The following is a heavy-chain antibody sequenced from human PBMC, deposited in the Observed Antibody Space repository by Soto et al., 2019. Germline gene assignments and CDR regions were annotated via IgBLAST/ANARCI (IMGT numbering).Heavy chain of an antibody. CDR3: ARDLVLASDIVVVPAALHWFDP. CDR1: GGTFSSYT. V-gene: IGHV1-69*04. CDR2: IIPILGIA. Sequence: SVKVSCKASGGTFSSYTISWVRQAPGQGLEWMGRIIPILGIANYAQKFQGRVTITADKSTSTAYMELSSLRSEDTAVYYCARDLVLASDIVVVPAALHWFDPWGQGTLVTVSS. D-gene: IGHD2-2*01. J-gene: IGHJ5*02.